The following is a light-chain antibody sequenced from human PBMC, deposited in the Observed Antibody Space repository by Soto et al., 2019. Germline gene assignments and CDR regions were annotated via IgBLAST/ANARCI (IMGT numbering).Light chain of an antibody. V-gene: IGLV2-14*01. Sequence: QSALTQPASVSGSPGQSITISCPGTSSDVGGYNYVSWYQQHPGKAPKLMIYDVSNRPSGVSNRFSGSKSGNTASLTISGLQADDEADYYCSSYTSRITLLYVFGPGTKLTVL. CDR2: DVS. CDR3: SSYTSRITLLYV. J-gene: IGLJ1*01. CDR1: SSDVGGYNY.